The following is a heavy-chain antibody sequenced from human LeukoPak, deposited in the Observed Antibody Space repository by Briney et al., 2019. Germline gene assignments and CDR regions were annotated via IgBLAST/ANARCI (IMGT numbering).Heavy chain of an antibody. V-gene: IGHV3-66*01. CDR1: GFTVSSNF. D-gene: IGHD7-27*01. CDR2: IYDGGTT. CDR3: AGRAELGRGSDY. Sequence: QSGGSLRLSCAASGFTVSSNFMSWVRQAPGKGLEWVSSIYDGGTTHHADSVKGRFTISRDNSKNTLYLQTNGLTVGDTAVYHCAGRAELGRGSDYWGQGTLVTVSS. J-gene: IGHJ4*02.